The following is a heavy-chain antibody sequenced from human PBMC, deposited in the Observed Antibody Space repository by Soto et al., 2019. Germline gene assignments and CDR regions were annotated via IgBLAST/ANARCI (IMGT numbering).Heavy chain of an antibody. CDR1: GFRFDEFA. CDR3: AKDVELGRAEASDI. J-gene: IGHJ3*02. CDR2: ISWDSYKL. D-gene: IGHD3-10*01. Sequence: EVHLEESGGNLVQPGGSLRLSCAASGFRFDEFAMHWVRQAPGKGLEWVSGISWDSYKLGYSDSVRGRFTISRDNAKNSLYLEMNSLRVDDTALYYCAKDVELGRAEASDIWGQGTMVTVSS. V-gene: IGHV3-9*01.